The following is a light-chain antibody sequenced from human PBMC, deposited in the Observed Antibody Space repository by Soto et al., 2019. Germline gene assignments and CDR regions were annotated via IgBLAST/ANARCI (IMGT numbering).Light chain of an antibody. CDR2: TAS. Sequence: EIQLTQSPASVSAAVGDRINISCRASQPIKTWLAWYQQKPGKGPKLLIYTASTLETGVPSRFSGSGSGTDFTLTISSLQPEDAAIYSCQQAASFPFTFGPGAKV. CDR3: QQAASFPFT. V-gene: IGKV1-12*02. J-gene: IGKJ3*01. CDR1: QPIKTW.